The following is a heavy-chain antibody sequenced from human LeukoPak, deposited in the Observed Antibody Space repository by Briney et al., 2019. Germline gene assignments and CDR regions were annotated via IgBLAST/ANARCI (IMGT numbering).Heavy chain of an antibody. CDR2: ISYDGSNK. Sequence: QAGGSLRLSCAASGFTFSSYEMNWVRQAPGKGLEWVAVISYDGSNKYYADSVKGRFTISRDNSKNTLYLQMNSLRAEDTAVYYCARDGGKSGYYYYYMDVWGKGTTITVSS. J-gene: IGHJ6*03. CDR3: ARDGGKSGYYYYYMDV. V-gene: IGHV3-30*04. D-gene: IGHD4-23*01. CDR1: GFTFSSYE.